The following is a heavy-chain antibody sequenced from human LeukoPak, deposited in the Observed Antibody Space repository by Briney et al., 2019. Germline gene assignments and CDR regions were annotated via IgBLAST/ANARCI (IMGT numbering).Heavy chain of an antibody. V-gene: IGHV3-11*01. J-gene: IGHJ4*02. CDR3: ARLHVKFYCSGGSCYPGH. Sequence: GGSLRLSCAASGFTFSDYYMSWIRQAPGKGLEWISYIIGGGSTIYYADSVKGRFTISRDNAKNSLYLQMNSLRAEDTAVYYCARLHVKFYCSGGSCYPGHWGQGTLVTVSS. D-gene: IGHD2-15*01. CDR2: IIGGGSTI. CDR1: GFTFSDYY.